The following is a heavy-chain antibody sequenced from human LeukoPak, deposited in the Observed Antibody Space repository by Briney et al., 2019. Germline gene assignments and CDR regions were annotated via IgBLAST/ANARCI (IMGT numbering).Heavy chain of an antibody. Sequence: PSETLSLTCTVSGGSISSYYWSWTRQPAGKGLEWIGRIYTSGSTNYNPSLKSRVTMSVDTSKNQFSLKLSSVTAADTAVYHCARDRPGYSYGEYYYYGMDVWGQGTTVTVSS. CDR2: IYTSGST. V-gene: IGHV4-4*07. J-gene: IGHJ6*02. CDR1: GGSISSYY. D-gene: IGHD5-18*01. CDR3: ARDRPGYSYGEYYYYGMDV.